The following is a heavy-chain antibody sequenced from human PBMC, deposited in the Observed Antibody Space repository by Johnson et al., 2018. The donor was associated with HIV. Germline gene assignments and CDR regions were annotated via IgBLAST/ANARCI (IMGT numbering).Heavy chain of an antibody. CDR1: GFTFSSYG. J-gene: IGHJ3*02. CDR3: AKGLRPYGSGPSDAFDI. V-gene: IGHV3-30*02. CDR2: IRHDGSNK. D-gene: IGHD3-10*01. Sequence: VQLVESGGGVVQPGGSLRLSCAASGFTFSSYGMHWVRQAPGKGLEWVAFIRHDGSNKYFAESVKGRFTTSRDNSKNMTDLQMNSLRAEDTAVYYCAKGLRPYGSGPSDAFDIWGQGTMVTVSS.